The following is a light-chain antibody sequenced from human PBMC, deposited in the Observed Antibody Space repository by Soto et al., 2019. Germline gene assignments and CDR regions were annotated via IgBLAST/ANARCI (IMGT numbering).Light chain of an antibody. CDR1: SSNIGAGYD. CDR3: LSYDRSLSGWV. J-gene: IGLJ3*02. CDR2: GNS. V-gene: IGLV1-40*01. Sequence: QSVLTQPPSVSGAPGQRVTISCTGSSSNIGAGYDVHWYQQLPGTAPKLLIYGNSNRPSGVPDRFSGSKSGTSASLAITGLQAEDEADYYCLSYDRSLSGWVFGGGTKLTVL.